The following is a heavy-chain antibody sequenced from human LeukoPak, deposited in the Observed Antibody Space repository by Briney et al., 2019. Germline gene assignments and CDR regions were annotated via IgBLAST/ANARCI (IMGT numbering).Heavy chain of an antibody. V-gene: IGHV4-31*03. Sequence: PSQTLSLTCTVSGGSISSGGYYWSWIRQHPGKGLEWIGYIYYSGSTYYHPSLKSRVTISVDTSKNQFSLKLSSVTAADTAVYYCAREIAAAGTSPDAFDIWGQGTMVTVSS. CDR3: AREIAAAGTSPDAFDI. J-gene: IGHJ3*02. CDR1: GGSISSGGYY. CDR2: IYYSGST. D-gene: IGHD6-13*01.